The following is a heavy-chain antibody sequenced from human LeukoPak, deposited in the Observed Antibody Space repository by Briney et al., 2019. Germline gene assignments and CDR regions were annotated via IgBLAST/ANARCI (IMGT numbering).Heavy chain of an antibody. Sequence: QSGGSLRLSCAASGFIFSDYWMHWVRQGPGKGLVWVSRIKSDGCSTSYADSVKGRFTISRDNAKNTVYVHMNSLRDEDTAVYYCARGGRYAYFLDYWGQGTLVTVSS. CDR1: GFIFSDYW. V-gene: IGHV3-74*01. D-gene: IGHD3-16*01. CDR3: ARGGRYAYFLDY. CDR2: IKSDGCST. J-gene: IGHJ4*02.